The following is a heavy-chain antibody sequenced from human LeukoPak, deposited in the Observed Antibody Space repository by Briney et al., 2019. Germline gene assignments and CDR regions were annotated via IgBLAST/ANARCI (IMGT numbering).Heavy chain of an antibody. CDR3: ARVGPYSSSWSHYGMDV. D-gene: IGHD6-13*01. CDR2: IKQDGSEK. J-gene: IGHJ6*02. CDR1: GFIFNNYW. V-gene: IGHV3-7*01. Sequence: GGSLRLSCAASGFIFNNYWLSWVRQAPGKGLEWVANIKQDGSEKYYVDSVKGRFTISRDNAKNSLYLQMNSLRAEDTAVYYCARVGPYSSSWSHYGMDVWGQGTTVTVSS.